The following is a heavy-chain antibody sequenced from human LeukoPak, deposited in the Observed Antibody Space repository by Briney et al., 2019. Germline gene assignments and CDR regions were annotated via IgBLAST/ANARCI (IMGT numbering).Heavy chain of an antibody. J-gene: IGHJ4*02. D-gene: IGHD6-19*01. Sequence: GGSLRLSCAASGFTFSSYWMSWVRQAPGKGLEWVANIKQDGSEEYYVDSVKGRFTISRDNAKNSLYLQMNSLRAEDTAVYYCARAEQWLAQPEYYFDYWGQGTLVTVSS. V-gene: IGHV3-7*01. CDR2: IKQDGSEE. CDR1: GFTFSSYW. CDR3: ARAEQWLAQPEYYFDY.